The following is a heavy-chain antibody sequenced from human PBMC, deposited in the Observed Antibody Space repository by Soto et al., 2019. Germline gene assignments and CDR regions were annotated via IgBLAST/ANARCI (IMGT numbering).Heavy chain of an antibody. D-gene: IGHD6-19*01. J-gene: IGHJ4*02. CDR3: AKDRRTGYSSGSYDGPYSLDY. Sequence: PGGSLRLSCAASGFTFSSYAMSWVRQAPGKGLEWVSAISGSGGSTYYADSVKGRFTISRDNSKNTLYLQMNSLRAEDTAVYYCAKDRRTGYSSGSYDGPYSLDYRGQGTMSTDSS. CDR2: ISGSGGST. V-gene: IGHV3-23*01. CDR1: GFTFSSYA.